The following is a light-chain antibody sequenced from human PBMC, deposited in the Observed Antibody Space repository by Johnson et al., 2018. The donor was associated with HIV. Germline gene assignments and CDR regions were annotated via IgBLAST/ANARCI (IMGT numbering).Light chain of an antibody. V-gene: IGLV1-51*02. CDR2: ESN. Sequence: QSVLTQPPSVSAAPGQKVTISCSGSSSNIGKNYVSWYQQLPGTAPKVLIYESNKRPSGIPDRFSGSKSDTSATLGITGLQTGDEADYYCGAWDSSLRVYVFGTGTEVSVL. J-gene: IGLJ1*01. CDR3: GAWDSSLRVYV. CDR1: SSNIGKNY.